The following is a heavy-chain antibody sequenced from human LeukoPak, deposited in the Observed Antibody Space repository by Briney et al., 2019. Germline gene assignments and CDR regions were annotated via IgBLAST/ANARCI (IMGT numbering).Heavy chain of an antibody. CDR3: ARGLGYCSGGSCPRRAFDI. V-gene: IGHV3-11*01. D-gene: IGHD2-15*01. J-gene: IGHJ3*02. CDR1: GFTFSDYY. Sequence: GGSLRLSCAASGFTFSDYYMSWIRQAPGKGLEWVSFISSSGSTIYYADSMKDRFTIFRDNAKNSVYLQMNSLRAEDTAVYYCARGLGYCSGGSCPRRAFDIWGQGTVVTVSS. CDR2: ISSSGSTI.